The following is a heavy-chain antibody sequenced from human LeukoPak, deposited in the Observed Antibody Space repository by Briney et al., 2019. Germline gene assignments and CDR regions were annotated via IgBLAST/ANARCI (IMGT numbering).Heavy chain of an antibody. V-gene: IGHV4-39*07. D-gene: IGHD3-10*01. CDR3: ARSPVGVRGVRWRARYFDY. CDR1: GGSISSSSYY. J-gene: IGHJ4*02. CDR2: INHSGST. Sequence: SETPSLTCTVSGGSISSSSYYWGWIRQPPGKGLEWIGEINHSGSTNYNPSLKSRVTISVDTSKNQFSLKLSSVTAADTAVYYCARSPVGVRGVRWRARYFDYWGQGTLVTVSS.